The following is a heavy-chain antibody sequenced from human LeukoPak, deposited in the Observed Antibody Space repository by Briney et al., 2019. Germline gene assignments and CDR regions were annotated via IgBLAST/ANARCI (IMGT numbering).Heavy chain of an antibody. CDR1: GGSFSGYY. Sequence: SETLSLTCAVYGGSFSGYYWSWIRQPPGKGLEWIGEINHRGSTNYNPSLKSRVTISVDTSKNQFSLKLSSVTAADTAVYYCARTVEMATITWYYYDYYMDVWGKGTTVIISS. CDR3: ARTVEMATITWYYYDYYMDV. CDR2: INHRGST. D-gene: IGHD5-24*01. J-gene: IGHJ6*03. V-gene: IGHV4-34*01.